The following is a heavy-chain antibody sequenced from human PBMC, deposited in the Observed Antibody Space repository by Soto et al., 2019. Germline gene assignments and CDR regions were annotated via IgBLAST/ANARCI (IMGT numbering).Heavy chain of an antibody. Sequence: GAAVKFSCKASGHTFTSYGIIWVRQAPGQGLEWMGWISAYNGNTNYAQKLQGRVTMTTDTSTSTAYMELSSLRSEDTAVYYCAGRQDCSGGSCYSFPWSQGTLVTVSS. CDR2: ISAYNGNT. J-gene: IGHJ5*02. V-gene: IGHV1-18*01. D-gene: IGHD2-15*01. CDR3: AGRQDCSGGSCYSFP. CDR1: GHTFTSYG.